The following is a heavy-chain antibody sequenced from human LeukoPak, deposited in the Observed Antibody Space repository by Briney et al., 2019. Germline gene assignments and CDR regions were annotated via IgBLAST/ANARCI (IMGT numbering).Heavy chain of an antibody. Sequence: SVKVSCKASGGTFSSYAISWVRQAPGQGLEWMGGIIPIFGTANYAQKFQGRVTITADESTSTAYMELSSLRSEDTAVHYCARSRDYDDYLSYYYYGMDVWGQGTTVTVSS. J-gene: IGHJ6*02. CDR1: GGTFSSYA. CDR3: ARSRDYDDYLSYYYYGMDV. D-gene: IGHD4-17*01. CDR2: IIPIFGTA. V-gene: IGHV1-69*13.